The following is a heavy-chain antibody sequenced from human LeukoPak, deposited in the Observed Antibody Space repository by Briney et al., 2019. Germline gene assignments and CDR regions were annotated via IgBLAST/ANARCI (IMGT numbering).Heavy chain of an antibody. CDR2: IYTSGST. J-gene: IGHJ4*02. Sequence: SETLSLTCTVSGGSISSYYWSWIRQPAGKGLEWIGRIYTSGSTNYNPSLKSRVTMSVDTSKNQFSLKLSSVAAADTAVYYCARDLWFGELFDYWGQGTLVTVSS. D-gene: IGHD3-10*01. CDR3: ARDLWFGELFDY. CDR1: GGSISSYY. V-gene: IGHV4-4*07.